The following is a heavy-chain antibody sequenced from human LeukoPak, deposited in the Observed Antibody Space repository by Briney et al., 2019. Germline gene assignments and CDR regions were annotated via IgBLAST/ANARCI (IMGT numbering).Heavy chain of an antibody. CDR2: IIYSGGAT. Sequence: PGGSLRLSCAASGFTFSRSAMTWVRQAPGTGVEFVASIIYSGGATYYADSVKGRFTISRDNSKNTLYLQMNSLRAEDTALYYCAKDGLYYDGSEHVYYFDSWGQGTLVTVSS. CDR1: GFTFSRSA. D-gene: IGHD3-22*01. J-gene: IGHJ4*02. CDR3: AKDGLYYDGSEHVYYFDS. V-gene: IGHV3-23*01.